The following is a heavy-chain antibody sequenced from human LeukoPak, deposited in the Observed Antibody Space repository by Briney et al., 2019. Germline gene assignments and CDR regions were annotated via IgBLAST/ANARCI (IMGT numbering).Heavy chain of an antibody. J-gene: IGHJ4*02. V-gene: IGHV4-4*07. CDR2: IYTSGST. Sequence: PETLSLTSTVSGGSISSYYWSWIRQRAGKGLEWIGRIYTSGSTNYNPSLKSRVTMSVDTSKNQFSLNLSSVTAADTAVYYCARDREGYRVFDYWGQGTLVTVSS. CDR3: ARDREGYRVFDY. CDR1: GGSISSYY. D-gene: IGHD5-12*01.